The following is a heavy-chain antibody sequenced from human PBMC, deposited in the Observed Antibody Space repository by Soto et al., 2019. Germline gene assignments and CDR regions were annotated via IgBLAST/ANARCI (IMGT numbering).Heavy chain of an antibody. CDR2: IIPIFGSP. J-gene: IGHJ4*02. CDR3: ARGGVYSSDWFFHY. CDR1: GGTFSTYP. Sequence: GASVKVSCKASGGTFSTYPISWVRQAPGQGLEWMGGIIPIFGSPNYAQKFQGRITIAADESTSTVYMELRSLRSEDTAVYYCARGGVYSSDWFFHYWDQGTMVTV. V-gene: IGHV1-69*13. D-gene: IGHD6-19*01.